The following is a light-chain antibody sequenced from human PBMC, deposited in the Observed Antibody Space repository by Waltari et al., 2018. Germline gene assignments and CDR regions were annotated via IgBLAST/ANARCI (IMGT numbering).Light chain of an antibody. Sequence: SSELTQDPAVSVALGQTIRITCQGDSLRTSYASWYQVKPGQAPVLVMFGKEKRPSGVPGRFSGHTSETTSSLTITGAQAEDEADYYCSSRNGRANQVVFAGGTKVTVL. CDR1: SLRTSY. V-gene: IGLV3-19*01. CDR2: GKE. J-gene: IGLJ2*01. CDR3: SSRNGRANQVV.